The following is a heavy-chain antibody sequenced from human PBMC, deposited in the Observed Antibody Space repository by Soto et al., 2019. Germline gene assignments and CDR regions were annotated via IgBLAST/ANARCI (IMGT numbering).Heavy chain of an antibody. CDR1: GFTFSSYA. CDR3: AKVRYYYDSSGYSAFDY. CDR2: ISGSGGST. Sequence: WGSLRLSCAASGFTFSSYAMSWVRQAPGKGLEWVSAISGSGGSTYYADSVKGRFTISRDNSKNTLYLQMNSLRAEDTAVYYCAKVRYYYDSSGYSAFDYWGQGTLVTVSS. V-gene: IGHV3-23*01. D-gene: IGHD3-22*01. J-gene: IGHJ4*02.